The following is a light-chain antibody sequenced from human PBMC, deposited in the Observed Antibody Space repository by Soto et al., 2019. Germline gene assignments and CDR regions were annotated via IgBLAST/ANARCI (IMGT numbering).Light chain of an antibody. CDR1: SSNIGNNA. CDR3: AAWDDSLNGPL. V-gene: IGLV1-36*01. Sequence: QSVLTKPPSVSEAPRQRVTISCSGSSSNIGNNAVNWYQQLPGKAPKLLIYYDDLLPSGVSDRFSGSKSGTSASLAISGLQSEDEADYYCAAWDDSLNGPLFGGGTKVTVL. CDR2: YDD. J-gene: IGLJ3*02.